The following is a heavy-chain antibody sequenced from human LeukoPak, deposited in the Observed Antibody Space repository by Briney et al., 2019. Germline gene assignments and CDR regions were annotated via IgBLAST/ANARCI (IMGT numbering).Heavy chain of an antibody. J-gene: IGHJ6*03. CDR3: ARAASRPRPYCYYMDV. CDR2: ISSSGSTI. V-gene: IGHV3-11*01. CDR1: GFTFSDYY. D-gene: IGHD2-15*01. Sequence: TGGSLRLSCAASGFTFSDYYMSWIRQAPGKGLEWVSYISSSGSTIYYADSVKGRFTISKDNAKNSLYLQMNSLRAEDTAVYYCARAASRPRPYCYYMDVWGKGTTVTVSS.